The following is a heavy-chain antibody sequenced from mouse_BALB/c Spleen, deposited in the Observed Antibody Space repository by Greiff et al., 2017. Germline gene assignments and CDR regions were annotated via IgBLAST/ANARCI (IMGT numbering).Heavy chain of an antibody. CDR2: ISSGGSYT. CDR3: TRDGGSPAWFAY. D-gene: IGHD6-2*01. J-gene: IGHJ3*01. Sequence: EVQVVESGGGLVKPGGSLKLSCAASGFTFSSYTMSWVRQTPEKRLEWVATISSGGSYTYYPDSVKGRFTISRDNAKNTLYLQMSSLKSEDTAMYYCTRDGGSPAWFAYWGQGTLVTVSA. V-gene: IGHV5-6-4*01. CDR1: GFTFSSYT.